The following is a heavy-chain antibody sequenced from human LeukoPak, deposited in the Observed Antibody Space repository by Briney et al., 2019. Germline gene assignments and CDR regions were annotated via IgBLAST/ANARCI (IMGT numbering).Heavy chain of an antibody. J-gene: IGHJ4*02. CDR1: GFSFSSFE. CDR3: ARDRSYGSFNY. V-gene: IGHV3-48*03. CDR2: ISSSGSTI. Sequence: GGSLRLSCAASGFSFSSFEMNWVRQAPGKGLEWVSYISSSGSTIYYADSVKGRFTISRDNAKNSLYLQMSSLRAEDTAVYYCARDRSYGSFNYWGQGTLVTVSS. D-gene: IGHD5-18*01.